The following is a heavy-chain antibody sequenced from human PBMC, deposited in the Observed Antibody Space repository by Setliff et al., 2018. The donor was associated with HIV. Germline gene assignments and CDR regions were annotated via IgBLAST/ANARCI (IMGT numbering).Heavy chain of an antibody. CDR1: GGSISSGNHY. CDR3: AREIPFRGNANMWDYYAMDV. CDR2: MHASGST. Sequence: SETLSLTCTVSGGSISSGNHYWAWIRQPAGMRLEWIGHMHASGSTYYNPSLNSRASISVDTSNSQVSLRLTSVTAADTAVYYCAREIPFRGNANMWDYYAMDVWGQGITVTVS. D-gene: IGHD3-16*01. J-gene: IGHJ6*02. V-gene: IGHV4-61*09.